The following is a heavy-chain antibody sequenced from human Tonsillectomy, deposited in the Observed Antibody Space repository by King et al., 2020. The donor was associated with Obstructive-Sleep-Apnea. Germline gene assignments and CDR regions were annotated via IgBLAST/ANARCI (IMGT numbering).Heavy chain of an antibody. J-gene: IGHJ4*02. CDR3: ARDHGGAELLCYFGS. CDR1: GFTFTNSA. D-gene: IGHD3-16*01. V-gene: IGHV3-30*04. Sequence: VQLVESGGGVVQPGTSLRLSCAASGFTFTNSALHWVRQAPGKGLEWVAVISYDGNNKYYADSVKGRFTISRDNSKNTLYLQMNSLRAEDTALYYCARDHGGAELLCYFGSWGQETLVTVSS. CDR2: ISYDGNNK.